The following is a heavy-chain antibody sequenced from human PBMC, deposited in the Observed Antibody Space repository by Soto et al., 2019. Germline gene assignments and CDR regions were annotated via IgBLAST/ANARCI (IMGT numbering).Heavy chain of an antibody. CDR3: ARSAITLFGVVSIPPHYYSEMDV. J-gene: IGHJ6*02. V-gene: IGHV1-69*01. D-gene: IGHD3-3*01. CDR2: IIPIFGIG. Sequence: QVQLVQSGAEVKKPGSSVTVSCQACGGTFNRYAISWVRQAPGQGLAWMGGIIPIFGIGNDAQRFQGRVTITADESTGTAYMELSSLRSEDTGVYYCARSAITLFGVVSIPPHYYSEMDVWGQGTTVTVSS. CDR1: GGTFNRYA.